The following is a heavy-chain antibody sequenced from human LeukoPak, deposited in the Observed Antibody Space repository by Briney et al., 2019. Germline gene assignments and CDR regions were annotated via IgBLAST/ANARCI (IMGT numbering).Heavy chain of an antibody. CDR1: GYSFISYD. Sequence: GASVKVSCKASGYSFISYDINWVRQATGQGLEWMGWTNPSSGNTGYAQEFQGRVTMTSNTSINTAYMELSGLRSEDTAVYYCTRKNWNRGNWFDSWGQGALVTVVS. CDR3: TRKNWNRGNWFDS. CDR2: TNPSSGNT. V-gene: IGHV1-8*01. D-gene: IGHD1-1*01. J-gene: IGHJ5*01.